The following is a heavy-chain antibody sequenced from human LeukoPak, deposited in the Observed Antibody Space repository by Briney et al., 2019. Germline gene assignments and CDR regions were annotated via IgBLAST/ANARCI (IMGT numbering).Heavy chain of an antibody. CDR2: ISTSSNYI. V-gene: IGHV3-21*01. CDR1: GFTFSSYN. J-gene: IGHJ6*04. CDR3: ARASLTDLSPLDV. D-gene: IGHD3-16*01. Sequence: GGSLRLSCAASGFTFSSYNMNWVRQAPGKGLEWVSSISTSSNYIYYADSVKGRFTISRHNAKNSLYLQMNSLRAEDTAVYYCARASLTDLSPLDVWGKGTTVTVSS.